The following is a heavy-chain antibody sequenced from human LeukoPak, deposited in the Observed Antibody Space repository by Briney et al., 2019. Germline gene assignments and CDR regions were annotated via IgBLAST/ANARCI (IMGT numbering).Heavy chain of an antibody. CDR1: GFTFSSYW. CDR2: IKQDGSEK. Sequence: GGSLRLSCAASGFTFSSYWMSWVRQAPGKGLEWVANIKQDGSEKYYVDSVKGRFTISRDNAKNSLYLQMNSLRAEDTAVYYCARVVGSDGYYYYYGMDVWGQGTTVTVTS. D-gene: IGHD2-21*01. V-gene: IGHV3-7*01. CDR3: ARVVGSDGYYYYYGMDV. J-gene: IGHJ6*02.